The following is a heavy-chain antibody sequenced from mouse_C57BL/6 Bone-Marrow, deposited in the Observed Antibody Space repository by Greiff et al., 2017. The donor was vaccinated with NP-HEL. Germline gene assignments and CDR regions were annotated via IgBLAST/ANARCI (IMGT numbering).Heavy chain of an antibody. CDR1: GYTFTEYT. Sequence: QVQLQQSGAELVKPGASVKLSCKASGYTFTEYTIHWVKQRSGQGLEWIGWFYPGSGSIKYNEKFKDKATLTADKSSSTVYMELSRLTSEDSAVYFCARHEDRVSTTVVADYFDYWGQGTTLTVSS. CDR3: ARHEDRVSTTVVADYFDY. CDR2: FYPGSGSI. J-gene: IGHJ2*01. D-gene: IGHD1-1*01. V-gene: IGHV1-62-2*01.